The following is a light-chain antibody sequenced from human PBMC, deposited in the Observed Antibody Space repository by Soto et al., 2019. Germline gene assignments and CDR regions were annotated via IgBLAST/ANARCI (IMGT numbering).Light chain of an antibody. CDR2: RAS. J-gene: IGKJ3*01. CDR1: QTISSSF. CDR3: HQFGSSPLYT. V-gene: IGKV3-20*01. Sequence: EIVLTQSPGTLSLSPGERATLSCSASQTISSSFLAWYQQKPGQAPRLLIYRASRRAPGIPDRFSGSGSWTDFTLTISRLEPEDFAVYYCHQFGSSPLYTFGPGTKVEIK.